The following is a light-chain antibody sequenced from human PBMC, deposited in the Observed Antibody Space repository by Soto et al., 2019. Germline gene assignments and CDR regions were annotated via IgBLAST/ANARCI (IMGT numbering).Light chain of an antibody. CDR1: QGISNH. J-gene: IGKJ1*01. Sequence: DLQMTQSPSSLSASVGDRVTITCRASQGISNHLAWFQQKPGKAPTSLIYAASSLQSGVPSKFSGSGSGTDFTLTFASLQPEDFATYYCQQYNSYPPTFGQGTKVEVK. CDR3: QQYNSYPPT. V-gene: IGKV1-16*02. CDR2: AAS.